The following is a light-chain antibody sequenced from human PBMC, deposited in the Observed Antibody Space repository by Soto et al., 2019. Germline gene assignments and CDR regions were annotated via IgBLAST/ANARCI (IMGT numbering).Light chain of an antibody. CDR1: QTISSW. V-gene: IGKV1-5*03. J-gene: IGKJ1*01. CDR3: QHYNSYSEA. CDR2: KAS. Sequence: DIPMTQSPSTLSGSVGDRVTITCRASQTISSWLAWYQHKPGKAPKLLIYKASTLKSGVPSRFSGSGSGTEFTLTISSLQPDDFATYYCQHYNSYSEAFGQGTKVELK.